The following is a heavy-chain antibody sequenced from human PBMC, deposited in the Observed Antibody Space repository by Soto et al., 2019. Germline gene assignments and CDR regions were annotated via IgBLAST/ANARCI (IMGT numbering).Heavy chain of an antibody. CDR2: ISYDGSNK. V-gene: IGHV3-30*18. J-gene: IGHJ5*02. Sequence: GGSLRLSCAACGFTFNSYGMHWVRQAPGKGLEWVAVISYDGSNKYYADSVKGRFTISRDNSKNTLYLQMNSLRAEDTAVYYCAKCMVRGVIFGWFDPWGQGTLVTVSS. CDR3: AKCMVRGVIFGWFDP. D-gene: IGHD3-10*01. CDR1: GFTFNSYG.